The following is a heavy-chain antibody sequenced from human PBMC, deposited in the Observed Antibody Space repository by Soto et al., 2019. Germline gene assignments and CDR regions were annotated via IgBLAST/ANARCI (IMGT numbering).Heavy chain of an antibody. Sequence: GGSLRLSCAASGFTFSSYGMHWVRQAPGKGLEWVAVISYDGSNKYYADSVKGRFTISRDNSKNTLYLQMNSLRAEDTAVYYCAKVKEGGMGNFVFDYWGQGTLVTVSS. CDR3: AKVKEGGMGNFVFDY. CDR1: GFTFSSYG. J-gene: IGHJ4*02. D-gene: IGHD3-16*01. CDR2: ISYDGSNK. V-gene: IGHV3-30*18.